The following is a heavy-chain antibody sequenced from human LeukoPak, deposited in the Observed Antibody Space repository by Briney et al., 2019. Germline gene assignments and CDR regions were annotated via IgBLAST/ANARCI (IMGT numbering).Heavy chain of an antibody. D-gene: IGHD2-21*01. CDR3: ARSLRKHIVVVIAIPDPYFDY. V-gene: IGHV3-11*01. CDR2: SSSSGSTI. Sequence: GESLKISCAASGFTFSDYYMSWIRQAPGKGLEWVSYSSSSGSTIYYADSVKGRFTISRDNAKNSLYLQMNSLRAEDTAVYYCARSLRKHIVVVIAIPDPYFDYWGQGTLVTVSS. J-gene: IGHJ4*02. CDR1: GFTFSDYY.